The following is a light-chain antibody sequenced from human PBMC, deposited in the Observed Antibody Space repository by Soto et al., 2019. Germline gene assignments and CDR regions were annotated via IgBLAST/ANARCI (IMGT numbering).Light chain of an antibody. Sequence: DIVMTQSPDSLAVSLGERATINCKSTQSVLYSSNNMNYLAWYQQKPGQPPKLLIYWASTRGSGVPDRFSGSGSGTDFTLTISSLQAKDVAVYYCQQYLSTPPTFGQGTNLEIK. V-gene: IGKV4-1*01. J-gene: IGKJ2*01. CDR2: WAS. CDR3: QQYLSTPPT. CDR1: QSVLYSSNNMNY.